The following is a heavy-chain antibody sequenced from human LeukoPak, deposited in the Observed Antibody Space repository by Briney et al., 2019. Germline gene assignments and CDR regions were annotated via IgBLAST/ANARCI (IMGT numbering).Heavy chain of an antibody. CDR1: RFTFSSYS. CDR2: ISSSSTI. V-gene: IGHV3-48*04. Sequence: GGSLRLSCAASRFTFSSYSMNWVRQAPGKGLEWLSYISSSSTIYYADSVKGRFTISRDNAKNSLYLQMNSLRAEDTAVYYCARDYSYGWSPIYFDYWGQGTLVTVSS. D-gene: IGHD5-18*01. CDR3: ARDYSYGWSPIYFDY. J-gene: IGHJ4*02.